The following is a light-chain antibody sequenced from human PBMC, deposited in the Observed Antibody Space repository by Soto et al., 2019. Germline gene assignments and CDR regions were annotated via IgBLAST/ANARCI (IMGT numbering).Light chain of an antibody. CDR3: QHRMNWPLT. Sequence: EIVLTHSPATLSFSPGEIATLSFRASQTVSSYLLWYQQKPGQAPRLPIYDASNRASGTPARFSGSGSETDFTLTISSLEPEDIAVYYCQHRMNWPLTFGQGTRLEIK. J-gene: IGKJ5*01. CDR1: QTVSSY. CDR2: DAS. V-gene: IGKV3-11*01.